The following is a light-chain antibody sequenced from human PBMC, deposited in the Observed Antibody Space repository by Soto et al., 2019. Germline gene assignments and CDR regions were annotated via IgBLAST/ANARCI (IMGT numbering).Light chain of an antibody. CDR2: GAS. CDR1: QSVRSTY. CDR3: QQYGNSPWT. Sequence: EIVLTQSPGTLSLSPGERATLSCRASQSVRSTYLAWYQQKPGQAPRLRIYGASSRATGIPDRFSGSGSGTDFTLTISSLEPEDFAVYYCQQYGNSPWTFGQGTKVEIK. V-gene: IGKV3-20*01. J-gene: IGKJ1*01.